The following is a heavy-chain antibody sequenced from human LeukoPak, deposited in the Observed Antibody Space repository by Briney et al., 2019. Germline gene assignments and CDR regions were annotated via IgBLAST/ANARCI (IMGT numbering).Heavy chain of an antibody. V-gene: IGHV3-7*01. D-gene: IGHD3-16*02. CDR2: IKQDGSEK. J-gene: IGHJ4*02. Sequence: GGSLRFSCAASGFTFSSYWMSWVRQAPGKGLEWVANIKQDGSEKYYVDSVKGRFTVSRDNDKNSLFLQMTGLRAEDTAVYYCARVGGRYSPLGYWGQGTLVTVSS. CDR3: ARVGGRYSPLGY. CDR1: GFTFSSYW.